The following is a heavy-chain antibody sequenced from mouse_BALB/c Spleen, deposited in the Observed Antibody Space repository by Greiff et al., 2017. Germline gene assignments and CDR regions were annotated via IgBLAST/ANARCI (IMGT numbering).Heavy chain of an antibody. CDR2: ISSGGSYT. CDR1: GFTFSSYG. J-gene: IGHJ4*01. V-gene: IGHV5-6*02. CDR3: ARDYRYDGYAMDY. Sequence: DVKLVESGGDLVKPGGSLKLSCAASGFTFSSYGMSWVRQTPDKRLEWVATISSGGSYTYYPDSVKGRFTISRDNAKNTLYLQMSSLKSEDTAMYYCARDYRYDGYAMDYWGQGTSVTVSS. D-gene: IGHD2-14*01.